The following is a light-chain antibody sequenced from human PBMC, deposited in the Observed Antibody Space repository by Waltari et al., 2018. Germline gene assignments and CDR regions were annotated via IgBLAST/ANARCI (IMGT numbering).Light chain of an antibody. J-gene: IGLJ2*01. CDR1: SSNVGHYNF. CDR2: EVT. Sequence: QSALTQPTSVSGSLGQSITISCTGTSSNVGHYNFVSWYQHHPDNAPKLLICEVTNRPSGVSTRFSGSKSGNTASLTISGLQAEDEAFYYCSSYTISSAIFIFGGGTKVTV. V-gene: IGLV2-14*01. CDR3: SSYTISSAIFI.